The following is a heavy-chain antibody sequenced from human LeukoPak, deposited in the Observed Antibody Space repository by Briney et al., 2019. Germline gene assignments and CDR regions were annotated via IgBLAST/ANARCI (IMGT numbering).Heavy chain of an antibody. V-gene: IGHV3-74*01. D-gene: IGHD3-9*01. CDR1: GFTFRNYW. Sequence: GGSLRLSCVASGFTFRNYWMHWVRQAPGKGLVWVSRISEDGSSTTYADSVRGRFTISRDNAKDTLYLQMNSLRAEDTAVYFCAASPILTGDWGQGTLVTVSS. CDR2: ISEDGSST. J-gene: IGHJ4*02. CDR3: AASPILTGD.